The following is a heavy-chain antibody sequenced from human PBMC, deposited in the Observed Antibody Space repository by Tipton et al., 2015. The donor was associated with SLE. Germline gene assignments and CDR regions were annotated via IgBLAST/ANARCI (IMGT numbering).Heavy chain of an antibody. CDR3: ARDRRNWFDP. CDR1: GGSISSDGYS. J-gene: IGHJ5*02. Sequence: TLSLTCAVSGGSISSDGYSWSWIRQPPGKGLEWIGEINHRGSTNYNPSLKSRVTISVDTSKNQFSLKLSSVTAADTAVYYCARDRRNWFDPWGQGTLVTVSS. V-gene: IGHV4-30-2*01. CDR2: INHRGST.